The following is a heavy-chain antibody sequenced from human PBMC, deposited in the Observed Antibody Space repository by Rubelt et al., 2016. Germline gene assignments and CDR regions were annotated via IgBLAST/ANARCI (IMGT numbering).Heavy chain of an antibody. D-gene: IGHD2-21*01. CDR3: ARGNVVGILDGFEI. CDR2: INYSGKT. V-gene: IGHV4-39*01. CDR1: GYSISSNGYF. Sequence: QLQLQESGPGLVKPSETLSLTCTVSGYSISSNGYFWGWIRQPPGKGLEWIGSINYSGKTYYNPSLQSRVTISVDTSKNQFSLKLSSGTAADTAVYYCARGNVVGILDGFEIWGQGTTVTVSS. J-gene: IGHJ3*02.